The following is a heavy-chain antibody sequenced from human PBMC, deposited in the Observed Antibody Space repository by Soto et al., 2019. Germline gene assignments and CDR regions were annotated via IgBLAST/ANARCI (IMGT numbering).Heavy chain of an antibody. Sequence: SETLSLTCGVSVGTIRSPDWCTWVRQPPGKGLEWIGEIFQSGSTNYTPSLESRVTISVDKSKNQFSLTLTSVTAADTAVYFCARGRGRYSSGWSWFDPWGQGILVTVSS. J-gene: IGHJ5*02. D-gene: IGHD6-19*01. CDR1: VGTIRSPDW. CDR3: ARGRGRYSSGWSWFDP. V-gene: IGHV4-4*02. CDR2: IFQSGST.